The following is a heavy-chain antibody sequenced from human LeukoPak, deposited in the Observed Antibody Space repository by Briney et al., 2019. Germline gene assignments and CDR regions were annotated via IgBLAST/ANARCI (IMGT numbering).Heavy chain of an antibody. CDR2: IIPIFGTA. D-gene: IGHD3-10*01. J-gene: IGHJ5*02. Sequence: ASVKVSCKASGGTFSSYAISWVRQAPGQGREWMGGIIPIFGTANYAQKFQGRVTITADKSTSTAYMELSSLRSEDTAVYYCARDSSYYGSGPGSSWGQGTLVTVSS. CDR1: GGTFSSYA. V-gene: IGHV1-69*06. CDR3: ARDSSYYGSGPGSS.